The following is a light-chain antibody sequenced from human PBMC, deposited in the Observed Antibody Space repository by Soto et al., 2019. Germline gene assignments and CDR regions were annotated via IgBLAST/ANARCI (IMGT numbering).Light chain of an antibody. J-gene: IGKJ1*01. V-gene: IGKV3-20*01. CDR1: QSVSSSY. CDR3: QQYGSSPWT. Sequence: EVVLTHSPGTPSFCPVERSTVSFISSQSVSSSYLAWYQQKPCQAPRLXIYGASSRATGIPDRFSGSGSGTDFTLTISRLEPEDFAVYYCQQYGSSPWTFGQGTKVDIK. CDR2: GAS.